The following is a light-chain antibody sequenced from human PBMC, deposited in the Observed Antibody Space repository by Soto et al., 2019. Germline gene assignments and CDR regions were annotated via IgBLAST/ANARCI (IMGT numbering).Light chain of an antibody. CDR2: GAS. CDR1: QSVSSSY. J-gene: IGKJ2*01. V-gene: IGKV3-20*01. CDR3: QEYGGSPMYT. Sequence: EIVLTQSPGTLSLSPGERATLSCRASQSVSSSYLAWYQQKPGQAPRLLIYGASNRATCIPDRFSGSGSGTDFALTISRLEPEDFAMYYCQEYGGSPMYTFGQGTKLEIK.